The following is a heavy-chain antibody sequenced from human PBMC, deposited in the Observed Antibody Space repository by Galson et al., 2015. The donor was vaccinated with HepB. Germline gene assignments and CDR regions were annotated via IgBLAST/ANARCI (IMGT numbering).Heavy chain of an antibody. D-gene: IGHD2-2*01. Sequence: CKVSGYTLTELSMHWVRQAPGKGLEWMGGFDPEDGETIYAQKFQGRVTMTEDTSTDTAYMELSSLRSEDTAVYCCATAGGLGYCSSTSCSDYWGQGTLVTVSS. V-gene: IGHV1-24*01. J-gene: IGHJ4*02. CDR3: ATAGGLGYCSSTSCSDY. CDR1: GYTLTELS. CDR2: FDPEDGET.